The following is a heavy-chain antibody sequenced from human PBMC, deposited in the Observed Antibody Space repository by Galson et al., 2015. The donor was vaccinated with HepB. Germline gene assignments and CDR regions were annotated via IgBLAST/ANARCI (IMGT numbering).Heavy chain of an antibody. CDR1: GFTFSDYG. CDR3: AKDLLYGSNLVG. V-gene: IGHV3-30*18. J-gene: IGHJ4*02. D-gene: IGHD4-23*01. CDR2: ISYDGSNK. Sequence: SLRLSCAASGFTFSDYGMHWVRQAPGKGLEWVAIISYDGSNKYYADSVKGRFTISRDNSKDTLYLQMNSLRVEDTAVYYCAKDLLYGSNLVGWGQGTLVTVSS.